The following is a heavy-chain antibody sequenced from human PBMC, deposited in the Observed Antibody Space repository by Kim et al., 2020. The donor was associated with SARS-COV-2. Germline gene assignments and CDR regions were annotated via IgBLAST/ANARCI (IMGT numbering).Heavy chain of an antibody. D-gene: IGHD1-26*01. V-gene: IGHV3-48*02. Sequence: YYADVGRGRFTIARDDAKNSLLLEMNSLRDEDTAVYYCARESGPRRSPIDYWGQGTLVTVSS. CDR3: ARESGPRRSPIDY. J-gene: IGHJ4*02.